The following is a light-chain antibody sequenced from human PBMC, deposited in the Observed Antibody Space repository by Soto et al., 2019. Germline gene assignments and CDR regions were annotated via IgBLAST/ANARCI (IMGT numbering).Light chain of an antibody. Sequence: DIQMTQSPSSLSASVGDRVTITCRASQSISSYLNWYQQKPGKAPKLLIYAASSLQSGVPSRFSGSGSGTDFTLTISSLQTEDFATYYFKQSYSTSWTFGQGTKVEIK. V-gene: IGKV1-39*01. CDR3: KQSYSTSWT. J-gene: IGKJ1*01. CDR2: AAS. CDR1: QSISSY.